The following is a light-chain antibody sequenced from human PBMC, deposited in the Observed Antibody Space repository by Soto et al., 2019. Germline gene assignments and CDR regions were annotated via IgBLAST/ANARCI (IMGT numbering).Light chain of an antibody. CDR2: EGT. V-gene: IGLV2-23*01. J-gene: IGLJ2*01. Sequence: QSVLTQPASVSGSPGQSITISCTRSSTDFENYNLVSWYQHCPDKAPKLIIYEGTKRPSEISDRFSGSESDTTASLIISGLQREDEADYYCSSYAGSSARVVFGGGTKLTVL. CDR3: SSYAGSSARVV. CDR1: STDFENYNL.